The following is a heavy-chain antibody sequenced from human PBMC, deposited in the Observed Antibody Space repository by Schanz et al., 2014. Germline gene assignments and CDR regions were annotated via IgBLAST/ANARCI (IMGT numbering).Heavy chain of an antibody. V-gene: IGHV3-7*01. D-gene: IGHD3-3*01. CDR2: IKQDESER. Sequence: EVQLVESGGGLVQPGGSLRLSCAASGFTFSTYWMSWVRQAPGKGLEWVANIKQDESERSYVDSVKGRFTISRDNAKNSLYLQMNSLRAEDTAVYYGARDKGGYYPFAYWGQGTLVTVSS. J-gene: IGHJ4*02. CDR1: GFTFSTYW. CDR3: ARDKGGYYPFAY.